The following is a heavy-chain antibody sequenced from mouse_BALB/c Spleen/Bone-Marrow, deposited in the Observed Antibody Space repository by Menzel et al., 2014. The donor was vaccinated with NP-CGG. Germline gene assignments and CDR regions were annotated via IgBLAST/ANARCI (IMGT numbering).Heavy chain of an antibody. J-gene: IGHJ2*01. CDR3: ARHHRYAYYFDY. CDR2: IHPNSGNT. D-gene: IGHD2-14*01. Sequence: QVQLQQSGSVLVRPGASVKLSCKASGYTFTSSWMHWARQRPGQGLEWIGEIHPNSGNTNYNEKFKGKATLTADTSSSTAYVDPSSLTAEDSAVYYCARHHRYAYYFDYWGQGTTLPVSS. V-gene: IGHV1S130*01. CDR1: GYTFTSSW.